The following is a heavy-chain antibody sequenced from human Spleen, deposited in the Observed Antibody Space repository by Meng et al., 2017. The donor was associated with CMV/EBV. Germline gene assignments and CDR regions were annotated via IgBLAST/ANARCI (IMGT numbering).Heavy chain of an antibody. Sequence: SSRSGDYYWSWIRQPPGKGLEWIGFTYYNGRSYYHPSLKSRVTMSVDTSKNQFSLRLSSVTAADTAVYYCARTQDCTSTSCYTGFDPWGQGTLVTVSS. CDR1: SSRSGDYY. J-gene: IGHJ5*02. CDR3: ARTQDCTSTSCYTGFDP. V-gene: IGHV4-30-4*08. D-gene: IGHD2-2*01. CDR2: TYYNGRS.